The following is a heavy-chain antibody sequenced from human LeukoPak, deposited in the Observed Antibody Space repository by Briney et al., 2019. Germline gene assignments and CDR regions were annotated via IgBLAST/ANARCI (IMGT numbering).Heavy chain of an antibody. D-gene: IGHD1-26*01. CDR3: ARGSQGEGAPRAYDI. Sequence: ASVKVSCKAFGYTFTGHYMHWVRQAPGQGLEWMGWINPNSGGTNYAQKFQGRVTMTTDTSISTVYMEVNRLVSDDTAVYFCARGSQGEGAPRAYDIWGQGTMVTVSS. V-gene: IGHV1-2*02. CDR2: INPNSGGT. CDR1: GYTFTGHY. J-gene: IGHJ3*02.